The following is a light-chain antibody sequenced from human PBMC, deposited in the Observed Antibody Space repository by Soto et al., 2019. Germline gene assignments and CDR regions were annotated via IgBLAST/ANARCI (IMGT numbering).Light chain of an antibody. CDR3: QQYGSSLLT. CDR1: QSVSSSY. J-gene: IGKJ4*01. Sequence: EIVLTQSPGTLSLSPGERATLSCRASQSVSSSYLAWYQQKPGQAPRLLIYGASSRATGIPDRFSGSGSGTDFTLTINRLEPEDFAVYHCQQYGSSLLTFGGGTKVEIK. V-gene: IGKV3-20*01. CDR2: GAS.